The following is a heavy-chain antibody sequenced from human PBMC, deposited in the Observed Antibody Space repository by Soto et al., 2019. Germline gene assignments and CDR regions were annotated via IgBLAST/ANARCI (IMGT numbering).Heavy chain of an antibody. Sequence: PSETLSLTCTVSGGSISTYYWSWIRQSPGKGLEWIGYIYYNGRTNYNPSLKSRVTISVDTSDNQFSLKLTSVSAADTAVYFCARGPTITTDVWGRGIRVTVSS. D-gene: IGHD3-3*01. CDR2: IYYNGRT. J-gene: IGHJ4*02. CDR3: ARGPTITTDV. V-gene: IGHV4-59*01. CDR1: GGSISTYY.